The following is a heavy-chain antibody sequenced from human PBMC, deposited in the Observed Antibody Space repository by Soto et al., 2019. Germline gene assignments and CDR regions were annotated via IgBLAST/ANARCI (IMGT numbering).Heavy chain of an antibody. J-gene: IGHJ4*02. V-gene: IGHV1-18*01. Sequence: QVHLVQSGAEVEKPGASVKVSCKASGYTFTDYGIRWVPQAPGQGRQWMGWITAFNGTTNYAQQFQGRVTMTTDTSTSTAYMELRSLESDDTAVYYCARISQSDFWSGYYYFFDYWCQGTLVTVS. CDR3: ARISQSDFWSGYYYFFDY. CDR1: GYTFTDYG. CDR2: ITAFNGTT. D-gene: IGHD3-3*01.